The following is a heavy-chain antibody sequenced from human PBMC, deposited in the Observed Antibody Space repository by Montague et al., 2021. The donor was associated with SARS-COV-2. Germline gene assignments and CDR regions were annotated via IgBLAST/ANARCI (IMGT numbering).Heavy chain of an antibody. Sequence: SLRLSCAASGFSFSTDWMSWVRQAPGKGLEWVAYINGDGSAKSYVDSVKGRFTISRGNANNSLYLQMNSPRAEDTAIYYCTRDSYTKGDYWGQGTLVSVSS. J-gene: IGHJ4*02. D-gene: IGHD4-11*01. CDR3: TRDSYTKGDY. CDR1: GFSFSTDW. CDR2: INGDGSAK. V-gene: IGHV3-7*03.